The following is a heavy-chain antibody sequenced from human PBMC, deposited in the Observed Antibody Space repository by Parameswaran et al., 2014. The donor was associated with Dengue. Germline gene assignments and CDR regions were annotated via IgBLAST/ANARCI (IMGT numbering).Heavy chain of an antibody. J-gene: IGHJ4*02. CDR3: ARTPYYYDQDFFDY. D-gene: IGHD3-22*01. V-gene: IGHV1-69*15. Sequence: SWVRQAPGQGLEWMGRIIPIFGTATYAQKFQGRVTITADESTSTAYMELSRLRSEDTAVYYCARTPYYYDQDFFDYWGQGTLVTVSS. CDR2: IIPIFGTA.